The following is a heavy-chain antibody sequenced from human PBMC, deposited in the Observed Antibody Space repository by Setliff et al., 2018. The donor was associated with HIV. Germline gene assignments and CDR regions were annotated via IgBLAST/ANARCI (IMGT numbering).Heavy chain of an antibody. D-gene: IGHD2-2*01. V-gene: IGHV4-34*01. CDR2: INHSGIT. J-gene: IGHJ4*02. CDR1: GASFSGYY. Sequence: PSETLSLTCAVYGASFSGYYWAWIRQSPGTGLEWIGEINHSGITNYNPTLKSRVTISTDTSKNQFSLSLNSVTAADTAVYYCARVRLRVPPSIFDYWGQGALVTVSS. CDR3: ARVRLRVPPSIFDY.